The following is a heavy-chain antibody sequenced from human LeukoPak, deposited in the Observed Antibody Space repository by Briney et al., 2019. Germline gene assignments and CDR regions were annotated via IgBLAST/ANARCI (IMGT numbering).Heavy chain of an antibody. D-gene: IGHD3-10*01. CDR3: VRETDAFDI. J-gene: IGHJ3*02. V-gene: IGHV3-30*03. Sequence: GGSLRLFCAASGFTFSSYWMHGVRQAPGKGLEGVAVISYDGSNKYYADSVKGRFTISRDNSKNTLYLQMNSLRAEDTAVYYGVRETDAFDIWGQGTMVTVSS. CDR2: ISYDGSNK. CDR1: GFTFSSYW.